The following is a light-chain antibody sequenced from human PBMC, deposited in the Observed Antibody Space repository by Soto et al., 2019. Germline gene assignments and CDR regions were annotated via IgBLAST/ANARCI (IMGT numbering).Light chain of an antibody. V-gene: IGKV3-20*01. CDR2: GSS. CDR3: QQYADSRWT. J-gene: IGKJ1*01. CDR1: QSVASAY. Sequence: EIVLTQSPGTLSLSPEERATLSCRASQSVASAYLAWYQHKPGQAPRLLIYGSSSRATGVPDRFSGRGSGTDFTLTISRLEAEDFAIYYWQQYADSRWTFGQGTKV.